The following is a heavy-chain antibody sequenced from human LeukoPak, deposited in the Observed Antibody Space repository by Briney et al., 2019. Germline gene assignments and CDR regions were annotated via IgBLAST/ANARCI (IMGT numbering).Heavy chain of an antibody. Sequence: KSGGSLRLSCAASGFTFSDYYMSWIRQAPGKGLEWVSYISSSGSSIYYADSVKGRITISRDNAKDSLYLQMNSLRGEDTGVYYCARGQNGCDYWGQGTLVTVSS. CDR3: ARGQNGCDY. J-gene: IGHJ4*02. V-gene: IGHV3-11*04. D-gene: IGHD2-8*01. CDR1: GFTFSDYY. CDR2: ISSSGSSI.